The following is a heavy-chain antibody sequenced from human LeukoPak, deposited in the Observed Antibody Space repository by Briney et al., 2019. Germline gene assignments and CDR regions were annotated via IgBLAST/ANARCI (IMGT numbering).Heavy chain of an antibody. V-gene: IGHV4-4*07. Sequence: SETLSLTCTVSGGSINNYYWSWIRQPAGKGLEWIGRIYTSGSTNYNPSLKSRVTISVDTSKNQFSLKLSSVTAADTAVYYCARRAYYYDSSGYYRAYYFDYWGQGTLVTVSS. CDR2: IYTSGST. J-gene: IGHJ4*02. CDR3: ARRAYYYDSSGYYRAYYFDY. CDR1: GGSINNYY. D-gene: IGHD3-22*01.